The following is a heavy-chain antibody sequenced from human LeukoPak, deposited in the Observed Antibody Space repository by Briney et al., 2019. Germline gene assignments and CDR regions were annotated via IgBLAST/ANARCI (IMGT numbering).Heavy chain of an antibody. V-gene: IGHV4-39*07. CDR1: GGSIRSSTYY. CDR2: IYYSGST. Sequence: SETLSLTCTVSGGSIRSSTYYWGWIRQPPGKGLEWIGSIYYSGSTYYNPSLKSRVTISVDTSENQFSLKLSSVTAADTAVYHCARDYDPYYYGSGTATLRGYFDYWGQGTLVTVSS. D-gene: IGHD3-10*01. CDR3: ARDYDPYYYGSGTATLRGYFDY. J-gene: IGHJ4*02.